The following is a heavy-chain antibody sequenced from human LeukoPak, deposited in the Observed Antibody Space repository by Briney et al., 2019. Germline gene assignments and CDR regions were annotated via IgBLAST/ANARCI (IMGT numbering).Heavy chain of an antibody. V-gene: IGHV5-51*01. Sequence: GESLKISCKASRYTFTSYWIGWVRQMPGKGLEWMGIIYPGDSDTTYSPSFQGQVTISADNSISTAYLQWSSLKASDTAMYYCARRTSTMGDYWGQGTLVTVSS. CDR1: RYTFTSYW. CDR3: ARRTSTMGDY. D-gene: IGHD5-24*01. J-gene: IGHJ4*02. CDR2: IYPGDSDT.